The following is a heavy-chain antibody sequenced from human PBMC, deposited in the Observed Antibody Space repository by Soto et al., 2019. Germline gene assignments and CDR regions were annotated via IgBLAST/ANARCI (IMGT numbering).Heavy chain of an antibody. CDR3: ARSRWSSGSDH. CDR1: GGSISSSTYY. Sequence: SETLSLTCIVSGGSISSSTYYWGWIRQPPGQGLEWIGTIYYSGSTYYNPSLKSRATISVDTSKNQFSLEMSSVTAADTAVYYCARSRWSSGSDHWGQGTLVTVSS. CDR2: IYYSGST. D-gene: IGHD6-19*01. J-gene: IGHJ4*02. V-gene: IGHV4-39*01.